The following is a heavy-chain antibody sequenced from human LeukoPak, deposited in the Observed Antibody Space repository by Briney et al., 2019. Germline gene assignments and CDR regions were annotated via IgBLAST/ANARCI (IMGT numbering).Heavy chain of an antibody. CDR3: ARSTTSCLCDAFDV. D-gene: IGHD2-2*01. Sequence: GGSLRPSCAASGFTVSANYMSWVRQAPGKGLEWVSLIYSSGRTFYADSVKGRFTISRDSSKNTLYLQMNSLRAEDTAVYYCARSTTSCLCDAFDVWGQGTMVTVSS. J-gene: IGHJ3*01. V-gene: IGHV3-66*02. CDR1: GFTVSANY. CDR2: IYSSGRT.